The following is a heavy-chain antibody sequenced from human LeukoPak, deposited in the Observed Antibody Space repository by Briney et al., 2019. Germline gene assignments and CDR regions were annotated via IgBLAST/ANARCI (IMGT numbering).Heavy chain of an antibody. D-gene: IGHD3-3*01. J-gene: IGHJ4*02. CDR2: IIPIFGTA. Sequence: SSVKVSCKASGGTFSSYAISWVRQAPGQGLEWMGGIIPIFGTANYAQKFRGRVTITADESTSTAYMELSSLRSEDTAVYYCARVMGLRYYDFWSGSYYFDYWGQGTLVTVSS. CDR1: GGTFSSYA. CDR3: ARVMGLRYYDFWSGSYYFDY. V-gene: IGHV1-69*01.